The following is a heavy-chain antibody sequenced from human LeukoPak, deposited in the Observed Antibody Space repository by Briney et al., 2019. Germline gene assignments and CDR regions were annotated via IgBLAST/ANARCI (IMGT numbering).Heavy chain of an antibody. CDR1: GYTFTSYD. CDR2: MNPNSGNT. Sequence: ASVKVSCKASGYTFTSYDINWVRQATGQGLEWMGWMNPNSGNTGYAQKFQGRVTMTRNTSIGTAYMELSSLRSEDTAVYYCARGSSNPYYDFWSGYREPDYYYGMDVWGQGTTVTVSS. V-gene: IGHV1-8*01. D-gene: IGHD3-3*01. J-gene: IGHJ6*02. CDR3: ARGSSNPYYDFWSGYREPDYYYGMDV.